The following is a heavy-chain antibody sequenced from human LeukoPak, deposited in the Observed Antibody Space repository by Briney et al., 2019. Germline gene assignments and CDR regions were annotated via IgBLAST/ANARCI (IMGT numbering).Heavy chain of an antibody. D-gene: IGHD5-18*01. CDR2: IYPGDSDT. J-gene: IGHJ4*02. Sequence: GESLKISCQGSGYNFTSYWIGWGRQLPGKGLEWMGIIYPGDSDTRYSPSFQGQVTISADKSISTAYLQWSSLKASDTAMYYCARQVDSDTAMDYFDYWGQGTLVTVSS. V-gene: IGHV5-51*01. CDR3: ARQVDSDTAMDYFDY. CDR1: GYNFTSYW.